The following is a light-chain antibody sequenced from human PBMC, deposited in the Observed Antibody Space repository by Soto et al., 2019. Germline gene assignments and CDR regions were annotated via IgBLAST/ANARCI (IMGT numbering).Light chain of an antibody. CDR3: QTWGTGTRGV. CDR2: LNSDGSH. J-gene: IGLJ3*02. V-gene: IGLV4-69*01. Sequence: QLVLTQSPSASASLGASVKLTCTLSSGHSSHAIAWHQQQPEKGPRYLMKLNSDGSHSKGDGIPDRFSGSSSGAERYLTISSLQSEDEADYYCQTWGTGTRGVFGGGTKLTVL. CDR1: SGHSSHA.